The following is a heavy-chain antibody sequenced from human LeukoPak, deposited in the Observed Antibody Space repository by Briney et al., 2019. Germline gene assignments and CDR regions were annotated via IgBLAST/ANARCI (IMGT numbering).Heavy chain of an antibody. D-gene: IGHD1-26*01. CDR1: GFTFSSYA. Sequence: GGSLRLSCAASGFTFSSYAMSWVRQAPGKGLEWVSAISGSGGSTYYADSVKGRFTISRDNSKNTLYLQMNSLRAEDTAVYYCAKTLVPSGIYHEDFFDYWGQGTLVTVSS. CDR2: ISGSGGST. V-gene: IGHV3-23*01. CDR3: AKTLVPSGIYHEDFFDY. J-gene: IGHJ4*02.